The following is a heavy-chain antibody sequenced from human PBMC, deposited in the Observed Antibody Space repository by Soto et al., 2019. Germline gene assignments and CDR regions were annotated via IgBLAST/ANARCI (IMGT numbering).Heavy chain of an antibody. CDR2: ISKNGIDI. J-gene: IGHJ3*02. D-gene: IGHD3-10*01. CDR1: GFSFSTYE. Sequence: GGSLRLSCAASGFSFSTYEMNWVRQAPGKGLEWVSYISKNGIDIYYADSVKGRFTISRDNANNSLFLQMNSLRAEDTAVYYCAPRKYGSFNIGDFDIWGQGTMVTVSS. V-gene: IGHV3-48*03. CDR3: APRKYGSFNIGDFDI.